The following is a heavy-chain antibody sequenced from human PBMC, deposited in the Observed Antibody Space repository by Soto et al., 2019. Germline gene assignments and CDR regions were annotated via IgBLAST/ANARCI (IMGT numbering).Heavy chain of an antibody. V-gene: IGHV1-69*08. CDR2: IIPILGIA. Sequence: QVQLVQSGAEVKKPGSSVKVSCTASGGTFSSYTISWVRQAPGQGLEWMGRIIPILGIANYAQKFQGRVTITADKSTSTAYMELSSLRSEDTAVYYCARDLTGGYSYDNWFDPWGQGTLVTVSS. CDR3: ARDLTGGYSYDNWFDP. D-gene: IGHD5-18*01. J-gene: IGHJ5*02. CDR1: GGTFSSYT.